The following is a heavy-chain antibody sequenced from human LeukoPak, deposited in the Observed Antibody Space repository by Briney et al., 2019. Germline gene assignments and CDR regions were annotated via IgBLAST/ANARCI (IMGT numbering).Heavy chain of an antibody. CDR1: GGSISSGDYY. CDR3: ARDVDTAMVGVNAFDI. V-gene: IGHV4-30-4*01. Sequence: SETLSLTCTVSGGSISSGDYYWSWIRQPPGKGLEWIGYIYYGGSTYYNPSLKSRVTISVDTSKNQFSLKLSSVTAADTAVHYCARDVDTAMVGVNAFDIWGQGTMVTVSS. J-gene: IGHJ3*02. CDR2: IYYGGST. D-gene: IGHD5-18*01.